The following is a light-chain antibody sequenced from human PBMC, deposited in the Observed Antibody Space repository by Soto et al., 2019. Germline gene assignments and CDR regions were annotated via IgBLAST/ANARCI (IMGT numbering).Light chain of an antibody. J-gene: IGLJ1*01. V-gene: IGLV2-14*02. CDR3: SSYTSSSTYV. CDR2: EGI. CDR1: SSDIGTYNL. Sequence: QSALTQPASVSGSPGQSITISCTGTSSDIGTYNLVSWYQHYPGKAPKLMIYEGIKRPSGVSNRFSGSKSGNTASLTISGLQAEDEADYYCSSYTSSSTYVFGTGTKLTVL.